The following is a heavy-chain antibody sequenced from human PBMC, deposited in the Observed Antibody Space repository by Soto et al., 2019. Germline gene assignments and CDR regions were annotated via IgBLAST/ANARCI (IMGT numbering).Heavy chain of an antibody. Sequence: SETLSLTCTVSGGSIISSSYYWGWIRQPPGKGLEWIGSIYYSGSTYYNPSLKSRVTISVDTSKNQFSLKLSSVTAADTAVYYCARRLWFGELSETWFDPWGQGTLVTVSS. J-gene: IGHJ5*02. CDR3: ARRLWFGELSETWFDP. D-gene: IGHD3-10*01. CDR2: IYYSGST. CDR1: GGSIISSSYY. V-gene: IGHV4-39*01.